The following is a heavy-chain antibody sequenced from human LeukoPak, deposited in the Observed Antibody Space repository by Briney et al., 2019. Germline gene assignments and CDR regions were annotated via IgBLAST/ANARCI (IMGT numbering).Heavy chain of an antibody. CDR1: GFTFSSYG. CDR3: AKDGPEYSSHPVEYFQH. V-gene: IGHV3-30*02. D-gene: IGHD6-6*01. Sequence: PGGSLRLSCAASGFTFSSYGMHWVRQAPGKGLEWVAFIRYDGSNKYYADSVKGRFTIPRDNSKNTLYLQMNSLRAEDTAVYYCAKDGPEYSSHPVEYFQHWGQGTLVTVSS. J-gene: IGHJ1*01. CDR2: IRYDGSNK.